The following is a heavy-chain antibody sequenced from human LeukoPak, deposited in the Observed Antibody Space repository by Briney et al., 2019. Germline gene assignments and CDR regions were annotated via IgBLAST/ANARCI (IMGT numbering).Heavy chain of an antibody. CDR2: ISSSSSYI. CDR1: GFTFSSYS. Sequence: GGSLRLSCAASGFTFSSYSMNWVRQAPGKGLEWVSSISSSSSYIYYADSVKGRFTISRDNAKNSLYLQMNSLRAEDTAVYYCAKDLIVGATRGFDYWGQGTLVTVSS. J-gene: IGHJ4*02. V-gene: IGHV3-21*04. D-gene: IGHD1-26*01. CDR3: AKDLIVGATRGFDY.